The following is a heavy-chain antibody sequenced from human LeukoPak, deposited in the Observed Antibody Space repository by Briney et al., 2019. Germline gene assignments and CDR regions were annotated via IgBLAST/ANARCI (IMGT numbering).Heavy chain of an antibody. CDR1: GITFSSFG. CDR2: IWYDGSNK. Sequence: GGSLRLSCAAPGITFSSFGMHWLRQAPGKGLEWVAFIWYDGSNKYYADSVKGRFTISRDNSKNTLYLQMNSLRAEDTAVYYCARDGTLTAGPFDPWGRRTLVTVSS. V-gene: IGHV3-33*01. D-gene: IGHD1-1*01. J-gene: IGHJ5*02. CDR3: ARDGTLTAGPFDP.